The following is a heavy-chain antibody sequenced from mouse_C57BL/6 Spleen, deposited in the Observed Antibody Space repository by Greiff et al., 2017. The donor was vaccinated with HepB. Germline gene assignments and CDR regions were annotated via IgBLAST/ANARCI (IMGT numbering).Heavy chain of an antibody. CDR3: ARAEYGNYDYFDY. V-gene: IGHV5-17*01. D-gene: IGHD2-10*02. CDR2: ISSGSSTI. Sequence: DVMLVESGGGLVKPGGSLKLSCAASGFTFSDYGMHWVRQAPEKGLEWVAYISSGSSTIYYADTVKGRFTISRDNAKNTLFLQMTSLRSEDTAMYYCARAEYGNYDYFDYWGQGTTLTVSS. J-gene: IGHJ2*01. CDR1: GFTFSDYG.